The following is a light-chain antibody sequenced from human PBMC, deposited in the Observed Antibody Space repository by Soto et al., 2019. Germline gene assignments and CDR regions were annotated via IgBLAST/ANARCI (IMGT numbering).Light chain of an antibody. Sequence: QSALTQPPSASGSPGQSVTISCTGTSSDVGGYNYVSWYQQHKGKAPNLMIYKVSKRPAGVLDRFSGSKSGSTASLTVSGLHAEDEADYYCCSYAGSTTLVFGGGTKLTVL. J-gene: IGLJ3*02. V-gene: IGLV2-8*01. CDR2: KVS. CDR1: SSDVGGYNY. CDR3: CSYAGSTTLV.